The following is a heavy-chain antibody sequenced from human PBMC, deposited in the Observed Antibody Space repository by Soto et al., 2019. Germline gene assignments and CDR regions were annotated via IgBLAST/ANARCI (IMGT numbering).Heavy chain of an antibody. CDR2: MNPNSGNT. Sequence: QVQLVQSGAEVKKPGASVKVSCKASGYTFTSYDINWVRQATGQGLGWMGWMNPNSGNTGYAQKFQGRVTMTRNTSISTAYMELSSLRSEDTAVYYCARDGDPQSAFWSGPLGGGRFDPWGQGTLVTVSS. J-gene: IGHJ5*02. V-gene: IGHV1-8*01. CDR3: ARDGDPQSAFWSGPLGGGRFDP. CDR1: GYTFTSYD. D-gene: IGHD3-3*01.